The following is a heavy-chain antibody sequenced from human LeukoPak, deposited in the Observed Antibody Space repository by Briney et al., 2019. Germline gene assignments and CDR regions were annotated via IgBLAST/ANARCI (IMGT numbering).Heavy chain of an antibody. CDR2: IYHSGST. V-gene: IGHV4-30-2*01. Sequence: SQTLSLTCTVSGGSISSGTYYWSWIRQPPGKGLEWIGYIYHSGSTNYNPSLKSRVTMSVDTSKNQFSLKLSSVTAADTAVYYCARDVGYYYMDVWGKGTTVTVSS. CDR1: GGSISSGTYY. J-gene: IGHJ6*03. CDR3: ARDVGYYYMDV.